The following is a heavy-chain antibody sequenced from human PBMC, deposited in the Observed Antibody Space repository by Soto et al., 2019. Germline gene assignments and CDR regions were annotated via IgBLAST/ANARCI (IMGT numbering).Heavy chain of an antibody. CDR3: AREAVLSLVLGVMRGNWFDP. V-gene: IGHV4-30-4*01. D-gene: IGHD3-10*01. J-gene: IGHJ5*02. Sequence: QVQLQESGPGLVRPSQTLSLTCTVSGASIISLDYYWTWIRQPPGKGLEWIGHIYHTGATYYNPSPESRVVMSLDTSNNHFSLKLRSVTAADSAVFIFAREAVLSLVLGVMRGNWFDPWGQGTLVTVSS. CDR1: GASIISLDYY. CDR2: IYHTGAT.